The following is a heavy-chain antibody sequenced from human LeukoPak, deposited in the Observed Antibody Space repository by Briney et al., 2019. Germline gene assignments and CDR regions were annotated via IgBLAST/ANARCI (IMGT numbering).Heavy chain of an antibody. D-gene: IGHD4-17*01. CDR2: ISYIGRT. J-gene: IGHJ3*02. CDR3: ARDLVTVTKGFDI. CDR1: DDSFSSHY. V-gene: IGHV4-59*11. Sequence: PSETLSLTCAVSDDSFSSHYWTWIRQPPGKGLEWIGYISYIGRTNYNPSLKSRVTISIDTSMNQFSLKLTSVTAADTAVYYCARDLVTVTKGFDIWGQGTMVSVSS.